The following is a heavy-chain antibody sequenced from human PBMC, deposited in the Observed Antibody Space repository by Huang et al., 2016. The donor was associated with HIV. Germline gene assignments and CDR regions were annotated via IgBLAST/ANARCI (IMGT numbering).Heavy chain of an antibody. Sequence: VQLVESGGGVVQPGRSLRLACAASGFSFSTYGLHWVRQAPGKGREWGAVISYDGSNKYYAQSVKGRFTISRDTSENKVYLQMNSLRHEDTAVYYCAKDGADEEWDIDYWGQGTLVTVSS. CDR2: ISYDGSNK. J-gene: IGHJ4*02. D-gene: IGHD1-26*01. CDR1: GFSFSTYG. V-gene: IGHV3-30*18. CDR3: AKDGADEEWDIDY.